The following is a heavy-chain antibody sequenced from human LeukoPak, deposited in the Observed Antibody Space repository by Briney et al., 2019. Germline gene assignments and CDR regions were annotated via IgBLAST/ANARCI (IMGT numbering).Heavy chain of an antibody. CDR2: INHSGST. CDR3: AREASPGYYYYYMDV. Sequence: PSETLSLTCAVYGGSLIDYYWTWIRQSPGKGLEWIGEINHSGSTHYKPSLKSRVTISVDTSKNQFSLKLSSVTAADTAVYYCAREASPGYYYYYMDVWGKGTTVTVSS. V-gene: IGHV4-34*01. CDR1: GGSLIDYY. J-gene: IGHJ6*03. D-gene: IGHD1-26*01.